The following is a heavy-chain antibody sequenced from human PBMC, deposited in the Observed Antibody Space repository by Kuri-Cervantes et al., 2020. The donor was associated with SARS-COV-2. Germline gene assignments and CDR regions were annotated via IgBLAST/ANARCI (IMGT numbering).Heavy chain of an antibody. CDR2: ISSSSSYI. J-gene: IGHJ3*02. D-gene: IGHD3-10*01. CDR1: GFTFSSYA. V-gene: IGHV3-21*01. Sequence: GESLKISCAASGFTFSSYAMHWVRQAPGKGLEWVSFISSSSSYIYYADSVKGRFTISRDNAKNSLYLQMNSLRAEDTAVYYCAREGKLRAFDIWGQGTMVTVSS. CDR3: AREGKLRAFDI.